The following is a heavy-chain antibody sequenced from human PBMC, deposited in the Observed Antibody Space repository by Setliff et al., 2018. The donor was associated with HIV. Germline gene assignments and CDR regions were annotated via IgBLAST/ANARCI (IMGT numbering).Heavy chain of an antibody. CDR2: IYYSGST. Sequence: SETLSLTCTVSGGSISSSSYYWGWIRQPPGKGREWIGSIYYSGSTYYNPSLKSRVTISVDTSNNQFSLKLSSVTAADTAVYYCARGGRSLAAQTWFDPWGQGTLVTVSS. CDR1: GGSISSSSYY. CDR3: ARGGRSLAAQTWFDP. D-gene: IGHD6-6*01. V-gene: IGHV4-39*01. J-gene: IGHJ5*02.